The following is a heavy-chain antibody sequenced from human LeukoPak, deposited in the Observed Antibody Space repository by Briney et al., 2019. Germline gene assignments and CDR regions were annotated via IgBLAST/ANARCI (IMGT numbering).Heavy chain of an antibody. CDR3: ARDDIIVGATTLDF. D-gene: IGHD1-26*01. J-gene: IGHJ4*02. Sequence: PGKSLRLSCEASGFIFSTYAMHWVRQAPGKGLEWLAVISSGGSNKYHVDSVKGRFTISRDNSKNTLYLEMDSVRLGDTAVYYCARDDIIVGATTLDFWGQGTLVTVSS. CDR1: GFIFSTYA. V-gene: IGHV3-30*03. CDR2: ISSGGSNK.